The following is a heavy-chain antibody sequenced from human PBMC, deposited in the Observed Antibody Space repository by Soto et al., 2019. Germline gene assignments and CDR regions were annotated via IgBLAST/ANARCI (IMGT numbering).Heavy chain of an antibody. CDR1: GYTFTSYY. D-gene: IGHD6-6*01. Sequence: ASVKVSCKASGYTFTSYYMHWVRRAPGQGLEWMGIINPSGGSTSYAQKFQGRVTMTRDTSTSTVYMELSSLRSEDTAVYYCARESSSSPDYYGMDVWGQGTTVTVSS. CDR2: INPSGGST. CDR3: ARESSSSPDYYGMDV. V-gene: IGHV1-46*01. J-gene: IGHJ6*02.